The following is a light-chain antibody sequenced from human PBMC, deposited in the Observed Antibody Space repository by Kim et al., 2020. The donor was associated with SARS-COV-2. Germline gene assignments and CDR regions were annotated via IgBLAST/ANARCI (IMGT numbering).Light chain of an antibody. Sequence: SSELTQDPTVSVALGQTVRITCQGDSLRTYYASWYQQKPGQAPLLVIYGNNNRPSGIPDRFSGSSSGNTASLTITGAQAGDEADYYCKSRDSSGKLVFGG. J-gene: IGLJ2*01. V-gene: IGLV3-19*01. CDR1: SLRTYY. CDR2: GNN. CDR3: KSRDSSGKLV.